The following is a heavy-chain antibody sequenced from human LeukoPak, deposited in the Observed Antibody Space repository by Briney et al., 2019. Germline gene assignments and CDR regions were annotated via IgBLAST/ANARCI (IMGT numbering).Heavy chain of an antibody. CDR3: AREYTTTHVSGLDV. CDR1: GFTFSNCG. D-gene: IGHD1-1*01. V-gene: IGHV3-30*19. J-gene: IGHJ6*01. Sequence: GGSLRLSCAASGFTFSNCGMHWVRQAPGRGLEWVAVIAYDGSNKGYADSVKGRFTISRDNSKNTLNLEMNSLRAEDTAAYYCAREYTTTHVSGLDVWGQGTTVTVSS. CDR2: IAYDGSNK.